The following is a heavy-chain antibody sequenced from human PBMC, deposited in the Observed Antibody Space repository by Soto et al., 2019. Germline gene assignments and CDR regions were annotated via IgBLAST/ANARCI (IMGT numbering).Heavy chain of an antibody. J-gene: IGHJ4*02. CDR1: GYTFTKYG. CDR3: AREMAGLGGEYDY. V-gene: IGHV1-18*01. Sequence: QVQLVQSGAEVKNPGASVKVSCKTSGYTFTKYGVGWVRQAPGQGLEWMGWISGSSGNANYAAQVQGRITLTTDTSTSTAYIELRSLRSDDTAVYYCAREMAGLGGEYDYWGQGTLVTVSS. CDR2: ISGSSGNA. D-gene: IGHD3-16*01.